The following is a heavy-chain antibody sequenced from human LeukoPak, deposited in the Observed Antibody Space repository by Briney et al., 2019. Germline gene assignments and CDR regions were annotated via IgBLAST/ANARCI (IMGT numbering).Heavy chain of an antibody. CDR1: GGTFSSFA. CDR3: AGYCSSTSYSVCFFDY. V-gene: IGHV1-69*13. Sequence: SVKVSCKASGGTFSSFAISWVRQAPGQGLEWMGGIIPIFGTANYAQKYQGRVTIIADESTGTAYMELSSLRSEDTAVYYCAGYCSSTSYSVCFFDYWGQGTLVTVSS. D-gene: IGHD2-2*01. CDR2: IIPIFGTA. J-gene: IGHJ4*02.